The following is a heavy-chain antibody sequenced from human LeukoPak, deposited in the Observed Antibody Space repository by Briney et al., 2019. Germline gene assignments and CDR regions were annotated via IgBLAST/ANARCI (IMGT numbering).Heavy chain of an antibody. J-gene: IGHJ4*01. D-gene: IGHD6-6*01. Sequence: GGSLRLSCAASGFTFNTYSMNWVREAPGKGLEWVSSISSPSRDIYYADSVKGRFTISRDNAKNSLHLQMNSLRAEDTAVYYCARDDRDISSFRFDYWGHGILVTVSS. CDR2: ISSPSRDI. V-gene: IGHV3-21*01. CDR1: GFTFNTYS. CDR3: ARDDRDISSFRFDY.